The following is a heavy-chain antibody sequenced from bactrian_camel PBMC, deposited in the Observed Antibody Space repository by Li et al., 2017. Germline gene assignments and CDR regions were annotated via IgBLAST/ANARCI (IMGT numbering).Heavy chain of an antibody. D-gene: IGHD4*01. J-gene: IGHJ4*01. V-gene: IGHV3S31*01. CDR1: GSTVT. Sequence: VQLVESGGGSVQPGGSLRLSCAASGSTVTMAWFRRAPGKEREGVAAIVLRGGHTYPNAGSTYAADAVKGRFIISRDNAKNTVYLQMNSLKSEDTALYYCAAPKGPQRLWGEYYVWGQGAQVTV. CDR2: IVLRGGHTYPNAGST. CDR3: AAPKGPQRLWGEYYV.